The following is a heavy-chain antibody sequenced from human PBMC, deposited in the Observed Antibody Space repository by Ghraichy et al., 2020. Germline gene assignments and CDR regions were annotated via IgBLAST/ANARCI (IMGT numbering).Heavy chain of an antibody. J-gene: IGHJ6*02. CDR2: ITRSSLI. V-gene: IGHV3-21*01. D-gene: IGHD2-15*01. Sequence: GGSLRLSCAASGFTFSSYSMNWVRQAPGRGLEWVSSITRSSLIYYADSVKGRFTISRDNAKSSLYLQMNSLRAEDTAVYYCARDWGDCSTGRCYKSYYYNGMDVWGQGTTVTVSS. CDR3: ARDWGDCSTGRCYKSYYYNGMDV. CDR1: GFTFSSYS.